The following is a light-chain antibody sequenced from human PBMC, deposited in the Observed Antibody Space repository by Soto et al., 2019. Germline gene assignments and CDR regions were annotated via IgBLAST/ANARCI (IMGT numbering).Light chain of an antibody. CDR3: QLYDNYPWT. CDR2: AAS. Sequence: DIQLTQSPSSLSASIGDRVTITCRASQGIRNLLGWFQQKPGTAPKSLIFAASKLESGVPLRFSGSGSGTDFTLTITSLQPEDFATYYCQLYDNYPWTFGQGTRVEIK. J-gene: IGKJ1*01. V-gene: IGKV1-16*01. CDR1: QGIRNL.